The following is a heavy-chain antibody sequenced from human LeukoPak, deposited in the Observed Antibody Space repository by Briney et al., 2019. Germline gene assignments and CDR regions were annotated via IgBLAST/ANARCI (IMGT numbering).Heavy chain of an antibody. Sequence: GGSLRLSCAASGFTFSSYWMNWARQAPGEGLEWVASINHNGNVNYYVDSVKGRFTISRDNAKNSLYLQMSNLRAEDTAVYFCARGGGLDVWGQGVTVTVSS. CDR2: INHNGNVN. V-gene: IGHV3-7*03. J-gene: IGHJ6*02. D-gene: IGHD3-16*01. CDR3: ARGGGLDV. CDR1: GFTFSSYW.